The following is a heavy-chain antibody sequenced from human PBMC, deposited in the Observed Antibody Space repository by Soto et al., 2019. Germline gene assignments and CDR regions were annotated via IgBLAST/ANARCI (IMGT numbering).Heavy chain of an antibody. D-gene: IGHD2-15*01. V-gene: IGHV4-31*03. CDR1: GGSISSGGYY. J-gene: IGHJ3*02. Sequence: SETLSLTCTASGGSISSGGYYWSWIRQHPGKGLEWIGYIYYSGSTYYNPSLKSRVTISVDTSKNQFSLKLSSVTAADTAVYYCARNRIVVVVADAFDIWGQGTMVTVSS. CDR2: IYYSGST. CDR3: ARNRIVVVVADAFDI.